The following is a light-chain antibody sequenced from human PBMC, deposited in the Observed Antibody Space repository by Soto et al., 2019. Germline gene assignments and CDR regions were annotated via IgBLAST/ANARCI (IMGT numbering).Light chain of an antibody. Sequence: EIMMTQSPATLSVSPGERATLSCRASQSVSNNVAWYQQKPGQAPRLLIYYASTRATGIPARFSGSGSGTEFNLTISSLQSEAFALYYFQQYNNWPPITFGKGTRLEIK. CDR1: QSVSNN. CDR2: YAS. J-gene: IGKJ5*01. V-gene: IGKV3-15*01. CDR3: QQYNNWPPIT.